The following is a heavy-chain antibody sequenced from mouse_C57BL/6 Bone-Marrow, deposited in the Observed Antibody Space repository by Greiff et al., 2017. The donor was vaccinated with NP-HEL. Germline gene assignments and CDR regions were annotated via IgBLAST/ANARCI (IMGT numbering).Heavy chain of an antibody. CDR3: ARSGGLRRGFAY. Sequence: VKLQQSGPELVKPGASVKISCKASGYAFSSSWMNWVKQRPGKGLEWIGRIYPGDGDTNYNGKFKGKATLTADKSSSTAYMQLSSLTSEDSAVYFCARSGGLRRGFAYWGQGTLVTVSA. CDR2: IYPGDGDT. CDR1: GYAFSSSW. D-gene: IGHD2-4*01. J-gene: IGHJ3*01. V-gene: IGHV1-82*01.